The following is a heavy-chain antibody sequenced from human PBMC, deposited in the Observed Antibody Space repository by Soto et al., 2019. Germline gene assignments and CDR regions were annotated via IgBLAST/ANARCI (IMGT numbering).Heavy chain of an antibody. Sequence: SVKVSCKASGGTFRGYAISWVRQAPGQGLEWMGGIIPIFRTSNYAQKFQGRVTINADESTSTAYMELSSLRSEDTAVYYCARGVTTYYYYGMDVWGQGTTVTVSS. V-gene: IGHV1-69*13. CDR2: IIPIFRTS. J-gene: IGHJ6*02. D-gene: IGHD4-4*01. CDR3: ARGVTTYYYYGMDV. CDR1: GGTFRGYA.